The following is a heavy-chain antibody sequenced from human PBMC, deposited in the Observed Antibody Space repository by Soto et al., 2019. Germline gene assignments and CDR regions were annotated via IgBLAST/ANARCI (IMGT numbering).Heavy chain of an antibody. CDR1: GCSFSNSA. J-gene: IGHJ6*02. CDR2: IVVGSGKT. CDR3: AAGGMTTLTRGYYHGVDV. V-gene: IGHV1-58*01. Sequence: SVKVSCKGSGCSFSNSALQWVRQARGQRLEWIGWIVVGSGKTIHAQKFQERVTITRNRSTSTAYMELSSLRSEDTAVYYCAAGGMTTLTRGYYHGVDVWGQGTTVTVSS. D-gene: IGHD4-4*01.